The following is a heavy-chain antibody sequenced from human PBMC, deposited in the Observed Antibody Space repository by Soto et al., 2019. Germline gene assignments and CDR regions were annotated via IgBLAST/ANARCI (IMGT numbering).Heavy chain of an antibody. J-gene: IGHJ5*02. CDR1: GGSISSYY. D-gene: IGHD2-15*01. V-gene: IGHV4-59*01. CDR2: IYYSGST. CDR3: ARGLPIVVVVAATPGWFDP. Sequence: SETLSLTCTVSGGSISSYYWSWIRQPPGKGLEWIGYIYYSGSTNYNPSLKSRVTISVDTSKNQFSLKLSSVTAADTAVYYCARGLPIVVVVAATPGWFDPWGQGTLVTVS.